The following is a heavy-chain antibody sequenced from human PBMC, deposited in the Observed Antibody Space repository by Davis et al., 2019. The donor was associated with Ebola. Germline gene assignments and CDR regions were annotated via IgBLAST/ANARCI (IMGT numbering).Heavy chain of an antibody. CDR3: ARRLVATYFFDY. J-gene: IGHJ4*02. D-gene: IGHD5-12*01. CDR1: GVSISSLTW. CDR2: IFHSGTT. V-gene: IGHV4-4*02. Sequence: MPSETLSLTCAVSGVSISSLTWWSWVRQPPGKGLEWIGEIFHSGTTNYNPSLKGRLTISVDTSKEHFSLKLTSVTAADTAVYHCARRLVATYFFDYWGRGTLVTVSS.